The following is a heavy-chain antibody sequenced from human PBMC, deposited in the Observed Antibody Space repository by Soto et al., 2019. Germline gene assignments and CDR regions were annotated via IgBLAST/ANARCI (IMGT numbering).Heavy chain of an antibody. Sequence: QVQLVQSGAEVKKPGSSVKVSCKASGGTFSSYTISWVRQAPGQGLEWMGRIIPILGIANYAQKFQGRVTITADKSTSTAYMELSSLRSEDTAVYYCARAATGYSGSYSFDYWGQGTLVTVSS. J-gene: IGHJ4*02. CDR1: GGTFSSYT. CDR3: ARAATGYSGSYSFDY. CDR2: IIPILGIA. D-gene: IGHD1-26*01. V-gene: IGHV1-69*02.